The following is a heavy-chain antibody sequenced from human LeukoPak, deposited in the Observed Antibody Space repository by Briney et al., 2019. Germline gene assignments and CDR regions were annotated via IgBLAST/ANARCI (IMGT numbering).Heavy chain of an antibody. CDR2: IYHTGST. CDR1: GYSISSGYY. Sequence: SETLSLTCTVSGYSISSGYYWGWIRQPPGKGLEWIGNIYHTGSTYYNPSLKSRVTISVDTSKNQFSLKLSSVTAADTAVYYCARDLFRGYCSGGNCTPFDYWGQGTLVTVSS. CDR3: ARDLFRGYCSGGNCTPFDY. V-gene: IGHV4-38-2*02. J-gene: IGHJ4*02. D-gene: IGHD2-15*01.